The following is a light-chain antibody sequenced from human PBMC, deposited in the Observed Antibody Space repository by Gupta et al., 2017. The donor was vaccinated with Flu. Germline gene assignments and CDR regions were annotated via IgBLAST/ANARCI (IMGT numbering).Light chain of an antibody. Sequence: QSALTQPVSVSGSPGQSTTMSRTGTSSDVGSYNLVPWYQQHPCKAPKLMIYEGSKRPSGVSNRFSGSKSGNTASLTISGLQAEDEADYYCCTYAGSSTWVFGGGTKLTVL. V-gene: IGLV2-23*01. CDR2: EGS. J-gene: IGLJ3*02. CDR1: SSDVGSYNL. CDR3: CTYAGSSTWV.